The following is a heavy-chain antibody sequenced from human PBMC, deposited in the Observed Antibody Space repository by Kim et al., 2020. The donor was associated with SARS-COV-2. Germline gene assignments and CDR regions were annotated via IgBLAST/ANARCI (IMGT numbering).Heavy chain of an antibody. Sequence: ASVKVSCKASGYTFTGYYMHWVRQAPGQGLEWMGRINPNSGGTNYAQKFQGRVTMTRDTSISTAYMELSRLRSDDTAVYYCAIPSRYSSGWYGDAFDIWGQGTMVTVSS. D-gene: IGHD6-19*01. CDR1: GYTFTGYY. CDR3: AIPSRYSSGWYGDAFDI. V-gene: IGHV1-2*06. CDR2: INPNSGGT. J-gene: IGHJ3*02.